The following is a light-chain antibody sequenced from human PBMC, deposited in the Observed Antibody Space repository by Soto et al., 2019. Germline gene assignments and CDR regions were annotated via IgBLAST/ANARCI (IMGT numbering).Light chain of an antibody. CDR1: QSISSW. Sequence: DIQMTQSPSTLSGSVVDRVTITFRASQSISSWLAWYRQKPGKAPKPLIYDASNLETGVPSRFSGSGSGTDFTFTISSLQPEDIATYYCQQYDNLITFGQGTRLEIK. V-gene: IGKV1-33*01. CDR3: QQYDNLIT. CDR2: DAS. J-gene: IGKJ5*01.